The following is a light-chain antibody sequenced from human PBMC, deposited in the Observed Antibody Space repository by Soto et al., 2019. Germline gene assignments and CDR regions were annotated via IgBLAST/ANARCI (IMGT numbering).Light chain of an antibody. CDR1: NSNLGAGYD. V-gene: IGLV1-40*01. CDR2: GNR. CDR3: QAYDYSLTAFV. J-gene: IGLJ3*02. Sequence: CAGNNSNLGAGYDVHWYQQLPGAAPKLVIFGNRNRPSGVPERFSGSKSGTSASLAITGLQAEDEADYYCQAYDYSLTAFVFGGGTKLTVL.